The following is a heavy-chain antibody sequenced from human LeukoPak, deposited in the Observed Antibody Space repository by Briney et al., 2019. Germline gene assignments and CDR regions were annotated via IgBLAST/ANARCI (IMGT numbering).Heavy chain of an antibody. J-gene: IGHJ4*02. V-gene: IGHV3-30*18. CDR2: ISYDGSNK. D-gene: IGHD1-26*01. CDR1: GFTFSSYG. Sequence: GGSLRLSCAASGFTFSSYGMHWVRQAPGKGLEWVAVISYDGSNKYYADSVKGRFTISRDNSKNTLYLQMNSLRAEDTAVYYCAKDGSPQYIVGATPIDYWGQGTLVTVSS. CDR3: AKDGSPQYIVGATPIDY.